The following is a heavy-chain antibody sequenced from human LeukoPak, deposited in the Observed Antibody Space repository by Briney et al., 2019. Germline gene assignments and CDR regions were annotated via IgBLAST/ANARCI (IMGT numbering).Heavy chain of an antibody. Sequence: TRSETLSLTCTVSGGSISSYYWSWIRQPPGKGLEWIGYIYYSGSTNYNPSLKSRVTISVDTSKNQFSLKLSSVTAADTAVYYCARSGGSWPYGMDVWGQGTTVTVSS. D-gene: IGHD6-13*01. CDR3: ARSGGSWPYGMDV. J-gene: IGHJ6*02. CDR1: GGSISSYY. CDR2: IYYSGST. V-gene: IGHV4-59*01.